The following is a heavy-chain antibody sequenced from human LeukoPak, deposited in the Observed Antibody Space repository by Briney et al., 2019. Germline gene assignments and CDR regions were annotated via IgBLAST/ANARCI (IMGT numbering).Heavy chain of an antibody. CDR1: GSRFTNYW. J-gene: IGHJ4*02. CDR3: AIGGDSSTSCYRCFNY. Sequence: GESLKISCKGSGSRFTNYWIGWARQLPGKGLEWMGIMYPGDSDTRYSPSFQGQVTISADKSIGTAYLQWSSLKASDTAMYYCAIGGDSSTSCYRCFNYWGQGTLVTVSS. D-gene: IGHD2-2*02. V-gene: IGHV5-51*01. CDR2: MYPGDSDT.